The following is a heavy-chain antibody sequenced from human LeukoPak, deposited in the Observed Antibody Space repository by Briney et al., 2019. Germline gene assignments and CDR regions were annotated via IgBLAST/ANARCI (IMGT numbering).Heavy chain of an antibody. J-gene: IGHJ4*02. CDR1: GYTFTSYG. V-gene: IGHV1-18*01. D-gene: IGHD6-13*01. CDR3: ARFYRRGIAAAGTPGY. CDR2: ISAYNGNT. Sequence: ASVKVSCKASGYTFTSYGISWVRQAPGQGLEWMGWISAYNGNTNYAQKLQGRVTMTTDTSTSTAYMELRSLRSDGTAVYYCARFYRRGIAAAGTPGYWGQGTLVTVSS.